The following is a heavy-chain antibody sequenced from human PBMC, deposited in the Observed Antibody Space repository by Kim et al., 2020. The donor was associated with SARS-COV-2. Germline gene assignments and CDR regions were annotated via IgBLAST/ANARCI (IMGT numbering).Heavy chain of an antibody. CDR2: ISYDGSNK. D-gene: IGHD3-22*01. J-gene: IGHJ5*02. Sequence: GWSLRLSCAASGFTFSSYAMHWVRQAPGKGLEWVAVISYDGSNKYYADSVKGRFTISRDNSKNTLYLQMNSLRAEDTAVYYCAREWLLANWFDPWGQGTLVTVSS. V-gene: IGHV3-30*04. CDR1: GFTFSSYA. CDR3: AREWLLANWFDP.